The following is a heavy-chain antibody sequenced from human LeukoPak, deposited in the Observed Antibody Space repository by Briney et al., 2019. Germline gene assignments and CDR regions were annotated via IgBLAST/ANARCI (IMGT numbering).Heavy chain of an antibody. Sequence: ASVKVSCKVFGYTLTELSMHWVRQAPGKGLEWMGGFDPEDGETIYAQKFQGRVTMTEDTSTDTAYMELSSLRSEDTAVYYCATFHSRGSGHHYWGQGTLVTVSS. J-gene: IGHJ4*02. V-gene: IGHV1-24*01. CDR3: ATFHSRGSGHHY. CDR1: GYTLTELS. D-gene: IGHD2-15*01. CDR2: FDPEDGET.